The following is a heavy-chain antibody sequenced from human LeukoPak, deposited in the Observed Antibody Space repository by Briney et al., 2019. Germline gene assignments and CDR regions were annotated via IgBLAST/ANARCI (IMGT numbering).Heavy chain of an antibody. CDR2: IDSSGDVI. CDR1: GFTFSDYY. D-gene: IGHD2-21*01. CDR3: AKLLCGGECLHLDY. J-gene: IGHJ4*02. Sequence: GGSLRLSCAASGFTFSDYYMTWIRQAPGKGLEWLSYIDSSGDVIYDADSVKGRFTISRDNAKNSVFLQMNSLRAEDTAVYYCAKLLCGGECLHLDYWGQGTLVTVSS. V-gene: IGHV3-11*01.